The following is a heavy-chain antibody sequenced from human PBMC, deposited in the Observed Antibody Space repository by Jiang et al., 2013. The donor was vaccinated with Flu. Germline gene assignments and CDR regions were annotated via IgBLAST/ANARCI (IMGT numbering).Heavy chain of an antibody. D-gene: IGHD5-24*01. CDR1: DTPSPAT. CDR2: INPSGGST. CDR3: ARNVEMATMGAFDI. J-gene: IGHJ3*02. V-gene: IGHV1-46*01. Sequence: QLVESGAEVKKPGASVKVPARHLDTPSPATICTWVRQAPGQGLEWMGIINPSGGSTSYAQKFQGRVTMTRDTSTSTVYMELSSLRSEDTAVYYCARNVEMATMGAFDIWGQGTMVTVSS.